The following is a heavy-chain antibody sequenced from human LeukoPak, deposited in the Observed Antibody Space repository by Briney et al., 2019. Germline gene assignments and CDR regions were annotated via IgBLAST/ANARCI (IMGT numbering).Heavy chain of an antibody. CDR2: ISSSGSTI. D-gene: IGHD4-17*01. V-gene: IGHV3-11*04. CDR3: ARDDYGDYYYYYMDV. Sequence: GGSMRLSCAASGFTFSDYYMSWIRQAPGKGLEWVSYISSSGSTIYYADSVKGRFTISRDNAKNSLYLRMNSLRAEDTAVYYCARDDYGDYYYYYMDVWGKGTTVTVSS. CDR1: GFTFSDYY. J-gene: IGHJ6*03.